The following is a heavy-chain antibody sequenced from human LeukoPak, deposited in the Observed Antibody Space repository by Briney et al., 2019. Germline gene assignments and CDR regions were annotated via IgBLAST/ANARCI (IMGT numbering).Heavy chain of an antibody. V-gene: IGHV4-59*01. CDR3: ARGRVSSSTWHSTYYYFFYMDF. J-gene: IGHJ6*03. CDR1: DDSITMYY. CDR2: VDHTGST. D-gene: IGHD4-11*01. Sequence: ASETLSLTCTVSDDSITMYYWTWIRQPPGKGLEWIGYVDHTGSTKFNPSLNGRVSISRDTSNNFFSLRLRSVTAADTAVYFCARGRVSSSTWHSTYYYFFYMDFWGKGTTVTVSS.